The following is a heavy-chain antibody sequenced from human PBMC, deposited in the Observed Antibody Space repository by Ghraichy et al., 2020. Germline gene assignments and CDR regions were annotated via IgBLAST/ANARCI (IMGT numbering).Heavy chain of an antibody. V-gene: IGHV1-69*13. CDR1: GGTFSSYA. D-gene: IGHD5-24*01. CDR3: AREGLGEMATINFDY. Sequence: SVKVSCKASGGTFSSYAISWVRQAPGQGLEWMGGIIPIFGTANYAQKFQGRVTITADESTSTAYMELSSLRSEDTAVYYCAREGLGEMATINFDYWGQGTLVTVSS. J-gene: IGHJ4*02. CDR2: IIPIFGTA.